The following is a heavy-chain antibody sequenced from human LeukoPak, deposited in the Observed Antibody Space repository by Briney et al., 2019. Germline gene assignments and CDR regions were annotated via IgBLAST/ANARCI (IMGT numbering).Heavy chain of an antibody. CDR1: GYSFTSYW. CDR3: ATHNYGGNVNYYYYMDV. Sequence: GESLKISCKGSGYSFTSYWIGWVRQMPGKGLEWMGIIYPGDSDTRYSPSFQGQVTISADKSISTAYLQWSSLKASDTAMYYCATHNYGGNVNYYYYMDVWGKGTTVTVSS. CDR2: IYPGDSDT. J-gene: IGHJ6*03. V-gene: IGHV5-51*01. D-gene: IGHD4-23*01.